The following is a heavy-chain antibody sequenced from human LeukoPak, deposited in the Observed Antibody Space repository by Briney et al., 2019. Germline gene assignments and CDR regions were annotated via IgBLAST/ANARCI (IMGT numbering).Heavy chain of an antibody. V-gene: IGHV3-33*01. CDR1: GFTFSEYG. J-gene: IGHJ4*02. CDR3: VRELPPVVQYYFDY. CDR2: IWYDGSNK. Sequence: GGSLRLSCAASGFTFSEYGMHWVRQAPGKGLEWVAVIWYDGSNKYYADSGKGRFTISRDNSRNTLYLQMNSLRAEDTAVYYCVRELPPVVQYYFDYWGPGTLVTVSS. D-gene: IGHD3-22*01.